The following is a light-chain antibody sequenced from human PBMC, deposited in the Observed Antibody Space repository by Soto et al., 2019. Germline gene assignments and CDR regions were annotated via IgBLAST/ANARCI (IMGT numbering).Light chain of an antibody. CDR2: GAS. CDR1: QSVSSSY. Sequence: EIELTQSPGTLSLSPGERATLSCRASQSVSSSYLAWYQQKPGKAPMLLIYGASSSATGIPDRFSSSGSGTDFTLTISRLEPEDFAVYYCQQYGKTFGQGTKVEIK. CDR3: QQYGKT. V-gene: IGKV3-20*01. J-gene: IGKJ1*01.